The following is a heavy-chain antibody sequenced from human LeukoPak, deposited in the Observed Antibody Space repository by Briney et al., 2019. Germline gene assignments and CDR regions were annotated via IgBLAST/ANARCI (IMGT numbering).Heavy chain of an antibody. J-gene: IGHJ5*02. CDR1: GFTFSSYW. V-gene: IGHV3-74*01. CDR2: INSDGSNT. Sequence: PGGSLRLSCAASGFTFSSYWMHWVRQAPGKGLVWVSCINSDGSNTNYADSVKGRFTISRDNAENTMYLQMNSLGVDDTAVYYCTRRVSATRWFDPWGQGTLVTVSS. CDR3: TRRVSATRWFDP. D-gene: IGHD2-15*01.